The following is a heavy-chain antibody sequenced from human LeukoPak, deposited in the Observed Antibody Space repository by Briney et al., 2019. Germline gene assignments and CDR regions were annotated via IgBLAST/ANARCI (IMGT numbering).Heavy chain of an antibody. D-gene: IGHD5-18*01. CDR3: ARADLGYSYGLRFDY. Sequence: SVKVSCKASGGTFSSYAISWVRQAPGQGLEWMGGIIPIFGTANYAQKFQGRVTITADESTSTAYMELSSLRSEDTAVYYCARADLGYSYGLRFDYWGQGTPVTVSS. CDR2: IIPIFGTA. V-gene: IGHV1-69*01. CDR1: GGTFSSYA. J-gene: IGHJ4*02.